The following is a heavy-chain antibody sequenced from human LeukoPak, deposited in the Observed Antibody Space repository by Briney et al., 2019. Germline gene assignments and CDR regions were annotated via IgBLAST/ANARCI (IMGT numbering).Heavy chain of an antibody. D-gene: IGHD4-23*01. Sequence: SETLSLTCTVSGGSISSYYWSWIRQPPGKGLEWIGYIYYSGSTNHNPSLKSRVTISVDTSKNQFSLKLSSVTAADTAVYYCARDVYGGNVFDYWGQGTLVTVSS. CDR1: GGSISSYY. CDR3: ARDVYGGNVFDY. CDR2: IYYSGST. V-gene: IGHV4-59*01. J-gene: IGHJ4*02.